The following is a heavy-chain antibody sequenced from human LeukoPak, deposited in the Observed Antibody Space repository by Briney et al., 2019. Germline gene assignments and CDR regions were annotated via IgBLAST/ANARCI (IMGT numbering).Heavy chain of an antibody. J-gene: IGHJ6*02. CDR1: GYTLTELS. CDR3: ASPSGNYYDSSGSLYYYYGMDV. V-gene: IGHV1-24*01. CDR2: FDPEDGET. D-gene: IGHD3-22*01. Sequence: ASVKVSCKVSGYTLTELSMHWVRQAPGKGLEWMGGFDPEDGETIYAQKFQGRVTMTEDTSTDTAYMELSSLRSEDTAVYYCASPSGNYYDSSGSLYYYYGMDVWGQGTTVTVSS.